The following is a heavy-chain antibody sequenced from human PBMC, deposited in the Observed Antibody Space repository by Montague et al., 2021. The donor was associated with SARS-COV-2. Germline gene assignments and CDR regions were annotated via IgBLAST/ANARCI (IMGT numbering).Heavy chain of an antibody. CDR2: ISWNSERI. D-gene: IGHD5-12*01. V-gene: IGHV3-9*01. CDR1: GFRFDYHA. CDR3: AKDPGYTGYEGYFDS. J-gene: IGHJ4*02. Sequence: SLRLSCAASGFRFDYHAMQWVRQAPGKGLEWVAGISWNSERIGYADFVKGRFTISRDTTKNTLFLQMNSLRLEDSAFYYCAKDPGYTGYEGYFDSWGQGILVTVSS.